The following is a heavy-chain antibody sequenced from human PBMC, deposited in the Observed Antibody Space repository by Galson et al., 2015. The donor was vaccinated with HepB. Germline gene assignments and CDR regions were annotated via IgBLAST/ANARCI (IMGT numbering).Heavy chain of an antibody. CDR2: INHSGST. J-gene: IGHJ3*02. Sequence: SETLSLTCAVYGGSFRGYYWGWIRPPPGKGRGGVGGINHSGSTNYNPSLKSRVTISVDTSKNQFSLKLSSVTAADTAVYYCARGLVELERLSAFDIWGQGTMVTVSS. CDR1: GGSFRGYY. CDR3: ARGLVELERLSAFDI. D-gene: IGHD1-1*01. V-gene: IGHV4-34*01.